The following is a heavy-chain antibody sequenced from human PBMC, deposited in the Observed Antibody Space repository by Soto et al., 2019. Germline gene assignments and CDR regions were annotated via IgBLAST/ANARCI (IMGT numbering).Heavy chain of an antibody. CDR1: GGSISSYY. Sequence: RSLTCTVSGGSISSYYWSWIRQPAGKGLGWIGRIYTSGSTNYNPSLKSRVTMSVDTSKNQFSLKLSSVTAADTAVYYCARLADSSWYSNYFDYWGQGTLVTVSS. CDR2: IYTSGST. CDR3: ARLADSSWYSNYFDY. J-gene: IGHJ4*02. V-gene: IGHV4-4*07. D-gene: IGHD6-13*01.